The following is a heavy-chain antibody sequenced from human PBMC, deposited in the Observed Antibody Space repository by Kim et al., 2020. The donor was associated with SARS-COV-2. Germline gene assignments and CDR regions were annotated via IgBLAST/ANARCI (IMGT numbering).Heavy chain of an antibody. Sequence: GGSLRLSCAASGFTFSDYYMSWIRQAPGKGLEWVSYISSSGSTIYYADSVKGRFTISRDNAKNSLYLQMNSLRAEDTAVYYCARDPSCSGGSCREMDVWGKGTTVTVSS. CDR3: ARDPSCSGGSCREMDV. J-gene: IGHJ6*04. D-gene: IGHD2-15*01. CDR2: ISSSGSTI. V-gene: IGHV3-11*01. CDR1: GFTFSDYY.